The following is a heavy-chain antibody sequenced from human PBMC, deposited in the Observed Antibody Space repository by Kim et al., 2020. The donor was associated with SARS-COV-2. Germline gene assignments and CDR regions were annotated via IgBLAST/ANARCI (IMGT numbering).Heavy chain of an antibody. D-gene: IGHD2-2*01. J-gene: IGHJ6*02. CDR2: ISSSSSYI. V-gene: IGHV3-21*04. CDR3: ARDLIPMPPAYYYYGMDV. CDR1: GFTFSSYS. Sequence: GGSLRLSCAASGFTFSSYSMNWVRQAPGKGLEWVSSISSSSSYIYYADSVKGRFTISRDNAKNSLYLQMNSLRAEDTAVYYCARDLIPMPPAYYYYGMDVWGQGTTVTVSS.